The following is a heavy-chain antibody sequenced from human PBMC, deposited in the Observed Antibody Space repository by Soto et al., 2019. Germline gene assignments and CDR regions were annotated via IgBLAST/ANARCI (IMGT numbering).Heavy chain of an antibody. CDR2: ISSSSSYI. CDR3: ARDWGVITSVFDY. CDR1: GFTFSSYS. V-gene: IGHV3-21*01. D-gene: IGHD3-10*01. J-gene: IGHJ4*02. Sequence: GGSLRLSCAASGFTFSSYSMNWVRQAPGKGLEWVSSISSSSSYIYYADSVKGRFTISRDNAKNSLYLQMNSLRAEDTAVYYCARDWGVITSVFDYWGQGTLVTVSS.